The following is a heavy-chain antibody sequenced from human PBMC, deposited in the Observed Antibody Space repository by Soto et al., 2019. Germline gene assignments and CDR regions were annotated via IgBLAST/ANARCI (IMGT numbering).Heavy chain of an antibody. D-gene: IGHD3-3*01. CDR1: GGTFSSYA. CDR3: AGSGYYSMYYYGMDV. CDR2: IIPIFGTA. Sequence: ASVKVSCKASGGTFSSYAISWVRQAPGQGLEWMGGIIPIFGTANYAQKFQGRVTITADKSTSTAYMELSSLRSEDTAVYYCAGSGYYSMYYYGMDVWGQGTTVTVSS. J-gene: IGHJ6*02. V-gene: IGHV1-69*06.